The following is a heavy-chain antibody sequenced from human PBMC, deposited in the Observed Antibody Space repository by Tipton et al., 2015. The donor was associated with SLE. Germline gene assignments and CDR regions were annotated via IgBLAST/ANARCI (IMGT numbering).Heavy chain of an antibody. J-gene: IGHJ1*01. V-gene: IGHV3-66*02. Sequence: SLRLSCAASGFTFDDYGMSWVRQAPGKGLDWVSVLYSGGSTYYADSVNGRVTISRDSTKNTLYLQMKSLRVEDTAVYYGAGVSVAGTFGGDVHVWGQGTRVTVAS. CDR1: GFTFDDYG. CDR3: AGVSVAGTFGGDVHV. D-gene: IGHD3-16*01. CDR2: LYSGGST.